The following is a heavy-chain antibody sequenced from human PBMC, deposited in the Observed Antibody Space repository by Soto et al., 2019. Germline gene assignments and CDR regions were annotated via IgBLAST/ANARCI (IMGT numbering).Heavy chain of an antibody. CDR3: ARDGRSSVYGMDV. V-gene: IGHV3-11*06. CDR1: GFNFSEYY. D-gene: IGHD6-13*01. J-gene: IGHJ6*02. CDR2: ISSSSSYT. Sequence: GGSQRLSYAASGFNFSEYYMSWIRQAPGMGLEWVSYISSSSSYTNADAVKGRFTVSRDNAKDSLYLQMNSLRVEDTAVYYCARDGRSSVYGMDVWGQGTTVTVSS.